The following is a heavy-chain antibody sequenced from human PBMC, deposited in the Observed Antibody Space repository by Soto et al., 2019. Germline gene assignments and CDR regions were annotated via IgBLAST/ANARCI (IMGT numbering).Heavy chain of an antibody. CDR1: GFTFSSYA. Sequence: GGALRHSCAASGFTFSSYAIHWVRQAPGKGLEYVSAITSNGGNTDYASSVEGRFTISRDNSKNTLYLQMGSLRAEDMAVYYCARRIPFGYGMDVWGQGTTVTVSS. V-gene: IGHV3-64*01. J-gene: IGHJ6*02. CDR2: ITSNGGNT. CDR3: ARRIPFGYGMDV. D-gene: IGHD2-21*01.